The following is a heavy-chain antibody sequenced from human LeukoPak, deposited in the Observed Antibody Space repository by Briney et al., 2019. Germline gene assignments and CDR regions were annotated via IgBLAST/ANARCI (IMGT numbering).Heavy chain of an antibody. CDR1: GFTFGSYW. D-gene: IGHD2-15*01. J-gene: IGHJ4*02. Sequence: PGGSLRLSCEASGFTFGSYWMHWVRQAPGKGLVWVSRINTDGSSRSDADSVKGRVTISRDNAKNTLYLQMNSLRAEDTAVYYCARAGYCSGGSCYFDYWGQGTLVIVSS. CDR3: ARAGYCSGGSCYFDY. CDR2: INTDGSSR. V-gene: IGHV3-74*01.